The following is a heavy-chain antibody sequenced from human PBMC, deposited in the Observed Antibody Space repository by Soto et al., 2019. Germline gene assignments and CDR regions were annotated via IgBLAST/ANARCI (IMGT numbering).Heavy chain of an antibody. CDR1: GFTFRTYS. Sequence: EVPLVQSGGGLVQPGGSLRLSCAASGFTFRTYSLNWIRQAPGKGLEWISYISSSGSARYYADSVTGRFTVSRDNAKNSLYLQMNSLRVEDTGVYYCARDRGADYGAYDYWGQGTLVSVSS. V-gene: IGHV3-48*01. CDR2: ISSSGSAR. D-gene: IGHD4-17*01. CDR3: ARDRGADYGAYDY. J-gene: IGHJ4*02.